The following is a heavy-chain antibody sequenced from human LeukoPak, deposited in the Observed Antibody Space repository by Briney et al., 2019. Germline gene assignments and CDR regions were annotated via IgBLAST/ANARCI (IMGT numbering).Heavy chain of an antibody. V-gene: IGHV1-18*01. J-gene: IGHJ6*03. Sequence: ASVKVSCKASGYTFTSYGISWVRQAPGQGLEWMGWISAYNGNTNYAQKLQGRVTMTTDTSTSTAYMELRSLRSDDTAVYYCARALSGKGYRAYMDVWGKGTTVTVSS. CDR2: ISAYNGNT. CDR1: GYTFTSYG. D-gene: IGHD6-13*01. CDR3: ARALSGKGYRAYMDV.